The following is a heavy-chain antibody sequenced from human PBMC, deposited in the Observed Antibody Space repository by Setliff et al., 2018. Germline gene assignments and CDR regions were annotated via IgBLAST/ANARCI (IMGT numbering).Heavy chain of an antibody. CDR3: ARGPLDFVVVPTAAKFDS. J-gene: IGHJ4*02. Sequence: ASVKVSCKASGYTFTTYYITWVRQAPGQGLEWMGWISAYAQKFQGRVTMTADTPTSTAYMELRSLTSDDTAVYYCARGPLDFVVVPTAAKFDSWGQGTLVTVSS. CDR2: ISAY. CDR1: GYTFTTYY. V-gene: IGHV1-18*04. D-gene: IGHD2-2*01.